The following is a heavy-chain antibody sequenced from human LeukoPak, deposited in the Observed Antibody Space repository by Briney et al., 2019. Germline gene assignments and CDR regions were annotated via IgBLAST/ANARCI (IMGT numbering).Heavy chain of an antibody. J-gene: IGHJ4*02. CDR2: INTDGSRT. CDR3: ARRLEYSGSKGVFDY. V-gene: IGHV3-74*01. Sequence: GGSLRLSCAASGFTFSSSWMHWARQAPGKGLVWVSRINTDGSRTDHADSVKGRFTISRDNSKNTLDLQMNSLRAEDTAVYYCARRLEYSGSKGVFDYWGQGTLVTVSS. CDR1: GFTFSSSW. D-gene: IGHD1-26*01.